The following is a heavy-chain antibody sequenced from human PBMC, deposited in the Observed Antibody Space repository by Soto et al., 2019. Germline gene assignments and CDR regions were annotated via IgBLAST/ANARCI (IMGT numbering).Heavy chain of an antibody. V-gene: IGHV3-30-3*01. CDR1: GFPFRSYT. CDR2: ISYDSTYK. Sequence: QVRLVESGGGVVPPGTSLRLSCAASGFPFRSYTVHWVRQAPGKGLEWLALISYDSTYKLYADSVRGRFTISRDNYENTLYLQMNSLRAGDTAVYYCTRDSPSIKYDFDSWGQGTLVTVSS. J-gene: IGHJ4*02. D-gene: IGHD1-20*01. CDR3: TRDSPSIKYDFDS.